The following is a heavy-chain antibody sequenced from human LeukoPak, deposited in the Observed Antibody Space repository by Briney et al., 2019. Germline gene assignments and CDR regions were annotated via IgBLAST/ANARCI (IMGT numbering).Heavy chain of an antibody. D-gene: IGHD3-22*01. J-gene: IGHJ2*01. CDR2: INHSGST. CDR3: ARKRWLLRYFDL. CDR1: GGSFSGYY. Sequence: PSETLSLTCAVYGGSFSGYYWSWIRQPPGKGLEWIGEINHSGSTNYNPSLKSRVTISVDTSKNQFSLKLSSVTAADTAVYYCARKRWLLRYFDLWGRGTLVTVSS. V-gene: IGHV4-34*01.